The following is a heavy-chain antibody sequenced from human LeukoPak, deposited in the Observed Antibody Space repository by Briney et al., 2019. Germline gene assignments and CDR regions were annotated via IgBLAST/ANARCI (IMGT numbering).Heavy chain of an antibody. CDR1: GGSISRHY. J-gene: IGHJ3*02. D-gene: IGHD3-22*01. CDR3: ARLLNNDNSGDPDTFDM. Sequence: SETLSLTRSVSGGSISRHYWSWIRQPPGKGLEWIGYISYSGSTRYNPSFQSRVTISLDTSKTHFSLKLTSVTAADTAVYYCARLLNNDNSGDPDTFDMWGPGTMVTVSS. V-gene: IGHV4-59*08. CDR2: ISYSGST.